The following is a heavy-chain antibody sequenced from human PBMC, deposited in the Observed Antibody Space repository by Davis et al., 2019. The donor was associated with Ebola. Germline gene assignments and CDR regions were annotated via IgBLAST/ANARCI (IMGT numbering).Heavy chain of an antibody. D-gene: IGHD6-25*01. V-gene: IGHV3-7*03. CDR3: ARVVSGY. CDR1: GLTFSNFG. CDR2: IRKDGVQK. Sequence: PGGSLRLSCATSGLTFSNFGVGWVRQAPGKGLEWVATIRKDGVQKFYVDSVKGRFIISRDNARNSLYLQMNSLKTEDTAVYYCARVVSGYWGQGTLVSVSS. J-gene: IGHJ4*02.